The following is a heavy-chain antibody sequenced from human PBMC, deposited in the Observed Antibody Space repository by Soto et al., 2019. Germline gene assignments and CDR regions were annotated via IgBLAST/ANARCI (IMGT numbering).Heavy chain of an antibody. CDR3: ARGRNDFWSGYSRNYNWFDP. D-gene: IGHD3-3*01. CDR2: INHSGRT. Sequence: QVQLQQWGAGLLKPSETLSLTCAVYGGSFSGYYWSWIRQPPGKGLEWIGEINHSGRTNYNPSLKSRVTIALDTSKNHFSLKLSSVTAADTAVYYCARGRNDFWSGYSRNYNWFDPWGQGTLVTVSS. CDR1: GGSFSGYY. J-gene: IGHJ5*02. V-gene: IGHV4-34*01.